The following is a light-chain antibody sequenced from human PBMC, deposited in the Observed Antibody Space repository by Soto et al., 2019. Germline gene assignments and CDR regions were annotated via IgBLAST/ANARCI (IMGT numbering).Light chain of an antibody. J-gene: IGLJ1*01. CDR3: SSYAGSNMGV. CDR1: SSDVGGYKF. CDR2: EVS. Sequence: QSALTQPPSASGSPGQSVTISCTGTSSDVGGYKFVSWYQQHPGKAPKLIIYEVSQRPSRVPDRFSASKSGDTASLTVSGLRAEDEADYYCSSYAGSNMGVFGSGTKVTVL. V-gene: IGLV2-8*01.